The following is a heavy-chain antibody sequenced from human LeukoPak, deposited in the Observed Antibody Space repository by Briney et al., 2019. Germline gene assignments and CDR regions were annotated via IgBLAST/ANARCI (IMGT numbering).Heavy chain of an antibody. CDR1: GFTFSTSW. V-gene: IGHV3-7*01. J-gene: IGHJ4*02. Sequence: GGSLRLSCAASGFTFSTSWMTWVRQAPGKGLEWVANIKQDGSDKYYMDSVKGRFTISRDNAKNSLYLQMNSLRAEDTAVYYCARASSSGYRGADFWGQGTLVTVSS. CDR3: ARASSSGYRGADF. CDR2: IKQDGSDK. D-gene: IGHD3-22*01.